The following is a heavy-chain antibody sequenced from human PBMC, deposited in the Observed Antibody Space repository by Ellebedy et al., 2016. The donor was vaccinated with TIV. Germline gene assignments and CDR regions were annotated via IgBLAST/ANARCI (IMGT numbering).Heavy chain of an antibody. J-gene: IGHJ4*02. CDR1: GFTFSSYA. D-gene: IGHD6-19*01. Sequence: GGSLRLXXAASGFTFSSYAMSWVRQAPGKGLEWVSAISGSGGSTYYADSVKGRFTISRDNSKNTLYLQMNSLRAEDTAVYYCARKLGGWYRLDYWGQGTLVTVSS. V-gene: IGHV3-23*01. CDR3: ARKLGGWYRLDY. CDR2: ISGSGGST.